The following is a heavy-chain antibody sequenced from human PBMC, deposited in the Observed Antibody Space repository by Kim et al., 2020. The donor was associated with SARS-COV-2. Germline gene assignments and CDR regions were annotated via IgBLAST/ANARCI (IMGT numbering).Heavy chain of an antibody. CDR3: ANAWELLGAFDI. Sequence: GGSLRLSCAASGFTFCSYGMHWVRQAPGKGLEWVAVISYDGSNKYYADSVKGRFTISRDNSKNTLYLQMNSLRAEDTAVYYFANAWELLGAFDIWGQGTMVTVSS. CDR2: ISYDGSNK. CDR1: GFTFCSYG. V-gene: IGHV3-30*18. J-gene: IGHJ3*02. D-gene: IGHD1-26*01.